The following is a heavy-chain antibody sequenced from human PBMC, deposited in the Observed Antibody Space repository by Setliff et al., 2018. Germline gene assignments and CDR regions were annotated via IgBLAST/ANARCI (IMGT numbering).Heavy chain of an antibody. CDR2: INAGNGNI. J-gene: IGHJ4*02. D-gene: IGHD1-26*01. V-gene: IGHV1-3*01. Sequence: ASVKVSCKASGDTSTTYDIHWVRQAPGRGLEWMGWINAGNGNIRYSQNFQGRVTITRDTSASTAYMELSSLTSEDTAIYYCARGDVYSGSYYHFDYWGQGTLVTVSS. CDR3: ARGDVYSGSYYHFDY. CDR1: GDTSTTYD.